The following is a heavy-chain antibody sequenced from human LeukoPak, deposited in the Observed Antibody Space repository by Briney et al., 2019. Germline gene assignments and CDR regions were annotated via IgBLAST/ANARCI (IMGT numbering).Heavy chain of an antibody. V-gene: IGHV3-66*02. J-gene: IGHJ4*02. CDR3: TRVETGRGGGWVPFDH. D-gene: IGHD5-24*01. CDR2: IYSGGNT. CDR1: GSTVSSNY. Sequence: PGGSLRLSCAASGSTVSSNYMSWVRQAPGKGLEWVSVIYSGGNTYYADSVKGRFTISRDNSKNTVYLQMNSLRTEDTAVYYCTRVETGRGGGWVPFDHWGQGTLVTVSS.